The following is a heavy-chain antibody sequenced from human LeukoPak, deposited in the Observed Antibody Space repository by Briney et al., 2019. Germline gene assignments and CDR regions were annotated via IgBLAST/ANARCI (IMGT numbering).Heavy chain of an antibody. CDR2: TTENGRKT. V-gene: IGHV3-23*01. J-gene: IGHJ4*02. CDR3: AKITMATTPNY. CDR1: GFIFSNYA. Sequence: GGSLRLSCAASGFIFSNYAMNWVRQASGKGLEWVSGTTENGRKTYYADSVKGRFRISRDNSKNTLYLQMSDLRAEDTAIYYCAKITMATTPNYWGQGTLVTVSS. D-gene: IGHD3-10*01.